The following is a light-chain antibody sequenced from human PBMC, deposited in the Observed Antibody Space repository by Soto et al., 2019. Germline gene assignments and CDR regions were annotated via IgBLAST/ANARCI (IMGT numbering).Light chain of an antibody. CDR1: QSVLYSSNNKNY. CDR3: QQYYSSPPT. V-gene: IGKV4-1*01. CDR2: WAS. J-gene: IGKJ1*01. Sequence: DILLAHSPDSLAVSLGERATINCKSSQSVLYSSNNKNYLAWYQQKPGQPPKLLIYWASTRESGVPDRFGGSGSGTHFTLTITSLQAEDVAVYYCQQYYSSPPTFGQGTKVDIK.